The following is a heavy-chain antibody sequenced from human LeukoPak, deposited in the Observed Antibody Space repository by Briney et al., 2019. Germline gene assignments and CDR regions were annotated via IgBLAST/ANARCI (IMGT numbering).Heavy chain of an antibody. J-gene: IGHJ6*03. D-gene: IGHD5-18*01. V-gene: IGHV4-34*01. CDR3: ARTTEGGYTYDYFYYYYMDV. CDR2: VNHSGST. Sequence: PSETLSLTCAVYGGSFSGYYWSWIRQPPGKGLEWIGEVNHSGSTNYNPSLKSRVTISVDTSKNQFSLKLSSVTAADTAVYYCARTTEGGYTYDYFYYYYMDVWGKGTTVTISS. CDR1: GGSFSGYY.